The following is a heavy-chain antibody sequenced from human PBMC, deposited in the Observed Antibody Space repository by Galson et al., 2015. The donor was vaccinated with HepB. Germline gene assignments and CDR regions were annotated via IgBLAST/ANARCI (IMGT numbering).Heavy chain of an antibody. Sequence: SVKVSCKASGYTFTSYGISWVRQAPGQGLEWMGWISAYNGNTNYAQKLQGRVTMTRDTSTSTVYMELSSLRSEDTAVYYCASGARGQQLVRYWGQGTLVTVSS. CDR2: ISAYNGNT. CDR3: ASGARGQQLVRY. CDR1: GYTFTSYG. D-gene: IGHD6-13*01. V-gene: IGHV1-18*01. J-gene: IGHJ4*02.